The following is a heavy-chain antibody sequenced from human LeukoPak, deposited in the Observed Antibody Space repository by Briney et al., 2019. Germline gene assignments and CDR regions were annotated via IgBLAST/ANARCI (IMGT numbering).Heavy chain of an antibody. J-gene: IGHJ4*02. D-gene: IGHD3-22*01. V-gene: IGHV1-69*13. CDR1: GGTFRNYA. Sequence: SVKVSCKASGGTFRNYAINWVRQAPGQGLEWMGGIIPVFGRANYAQRFQGRVTITADESTSTAYMELRSLGSEDTAVYYCARGWDSSGQVPFFYWGQGTLVTVSS. CDR2: IIPVFGRA. CDR3: ARGWDSSGQVPFFY.